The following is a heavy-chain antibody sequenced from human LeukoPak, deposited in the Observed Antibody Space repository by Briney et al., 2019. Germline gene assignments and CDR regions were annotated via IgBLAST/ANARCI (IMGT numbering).Heavy chain of an antibody. CDR3: AREIIAAAVYDAFDI. V-gene: IGHV3-21*01. J-gene: IGHJ3*02. CDR2: ISSRSNYI. Sequence: GGSLRLSCAASGFTFSSYSMNWVRQAPGKGLEWVSSISSRSNYIYYADLVKGRFTISRDNAKNSLDLQMNSLRAEDTAVYYCAREIIAAAVYDAFDIWGQGTMVTVSS. D-gene: IGHD6-25*01. CDR1: GFTFSSYS.